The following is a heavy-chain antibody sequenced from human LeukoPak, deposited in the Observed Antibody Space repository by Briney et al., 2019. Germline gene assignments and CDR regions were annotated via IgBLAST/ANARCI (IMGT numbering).Heavy chain of an antibody. Sequence: GGSLRLSCAASGFTFDDYAMHWVRQAPGKGLEWVSGISWNSGSIGYADSVKGRFTISRDNAKDSLYLQMNSLRAEDTALYYCAKESYAGNYVDYWGQGTLVTVSS. CDR1: GFTFDDYA. J-gene: IGHJ4*02. V-gene: IGHV3-9*01. CDR2: ISWNSGSI. D-gene: IGHD1-14*01. CDR3: AKESYAGNYVDY.